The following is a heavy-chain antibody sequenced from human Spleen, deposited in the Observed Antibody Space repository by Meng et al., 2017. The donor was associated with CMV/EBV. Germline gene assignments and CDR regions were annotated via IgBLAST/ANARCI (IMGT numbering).Heavy chain of an antibody. J-gene: IGHJ4*02. D-gene: IGHD5-24*01. CDR3: AKLFPRHGHTQDY. CDR1: GFTFSSYV. CDR2: LSSGGST. V-gene: IGHV3-23*01. Sequence: GESLKISCAAFGFTFSSYVMSWVRQAPGKGLEWVSTLSSGGSTYYADSVKGRFTISRDNSKNTLYLQMNSLRAEDTAVYYCAKLFPRHGHTQDYWGQGTLVTVSS.